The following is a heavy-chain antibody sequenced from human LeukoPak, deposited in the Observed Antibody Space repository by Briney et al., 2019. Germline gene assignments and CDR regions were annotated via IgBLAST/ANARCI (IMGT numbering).Heavy chain of an antibody. J-gene: IGHJ4*02. V-gene: IGHV3-33*06. CDR2: IWYDGSNK. Sequence: PGGSLRLSCAASGFTFSHYGMHWVRQAPGKGLEWVAIIWYDGSNKYYADSVKGRFTISRDNSKNTLYLQMNRLIAEDTAVYYCAKDRDVFWGQGTLVTVSS. CDR1: GFTFSHYG. CDR3: AKDRDVF.